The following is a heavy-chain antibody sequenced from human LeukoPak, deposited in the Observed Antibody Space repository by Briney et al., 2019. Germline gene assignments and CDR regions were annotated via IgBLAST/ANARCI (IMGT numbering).Heavy chain of an antibody. CDR2: ISSSGSTI. CDR1: GFTFSSYE. J-gene: IGHJ5*02. D-gene: IGHD3-10*01. CDR3: ARTAPPYYYGSGSLSWFDP. V-gene: IGHV3-48*03. Sequence: PGGSLRLSCAASGFTFSSYEMNWVRQAPGKGLEWVSYISSSGSTIYYADSVKGRFTISRDNAKNSLYLQMNSLRAEDTAVYYCARTAPPYYYGSGSLSWFDPWGQGTLVTVSS.